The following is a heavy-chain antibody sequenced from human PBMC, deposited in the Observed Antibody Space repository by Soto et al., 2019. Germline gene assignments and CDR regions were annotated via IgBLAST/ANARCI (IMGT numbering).Heavy chain of an antibody. CDR3: ARRQIPPPTRGAANARGGMDV. V-gene: IGHV3-33*01. J-gene: IGHJ6*02. CDR1: GFTFNNYG. CDR2: MWNDGSSS. Sequence: QVQLVESGGGVVQPGRSLRLSCAASGFTFNNYGMHWVRQAPGKGLEWLAVMWNDGSSSSYENSVQGRFTISRNNSKKTLDLQMSILRAEDTAVYYCARRQIPPPTRGAANARGGMDVWGQGTTVTVSS. D-gene: IGHD6-13*01.